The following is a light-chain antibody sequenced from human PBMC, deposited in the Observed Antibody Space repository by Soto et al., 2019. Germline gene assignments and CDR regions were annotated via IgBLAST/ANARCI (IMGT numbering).Light chain of an antibody. CDR2: IAS. Sequence: EIELTQSPGTLSLFPGERATLSCRATQSVNSDYLAWYQQKPGQAPRLLIYIASLRATGIPDRFSGSGSGTDFTLTINSLEPEDFAVYYCQQYSTAPWTFGQGTKVEIK. V-gene: IGKV3-20*01. CDR1: QSVNSDY. J-gene: IGKJ1*01. CDR3: QQYSTAPWT.